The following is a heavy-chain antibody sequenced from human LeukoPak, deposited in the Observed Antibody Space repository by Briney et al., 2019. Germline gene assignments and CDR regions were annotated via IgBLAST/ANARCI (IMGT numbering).Heavy chain of an antibody. Sequence: ASVKVSCKASGYTFTGYYMHWVRQAPGPGLEWMGWINPNSGGTNYAQTFQGRVTMTTDTSISTAYMELSRLRSDDTAVYYCARGEDGYNNWFDPWGQGTLVTVSS. D-gene: IGHD5-24*01. CDR2: INPNSGGT. V-gene: IGHV1-2*02. CDR1: GYTFTGYY. CDR3: ARGEDGYNNWFDP. J-gene: IGHJ5*02.